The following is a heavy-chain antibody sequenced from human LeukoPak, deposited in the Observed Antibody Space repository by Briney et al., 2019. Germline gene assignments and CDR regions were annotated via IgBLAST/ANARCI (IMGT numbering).Heavy chain of an antibody. D-gene: IGHD5-18*01. CDR3: ARGFEDTAMANYYYMDV. CDR2: INHSGST. J-gene: IGHJ6*03. Sequence: SETLSLTCAVYGGSFSGYYWGWIRQPPGKGLEWIGEINHSGSTNYNPSLKSRVTISVDTSKNQFSLKLSSVTAADMAVYYCARGFEDTAMANYYYMDVWGKGTTVTVSS. CDR1: GGSFSGYY. V-gene: IGHV4-34*01.